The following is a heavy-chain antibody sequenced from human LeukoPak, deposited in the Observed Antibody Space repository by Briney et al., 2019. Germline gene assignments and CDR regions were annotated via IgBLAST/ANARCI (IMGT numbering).Heavy chain of an antibody. CDR2: IKEDGSEK. CDR3: MVAGGY. CDR1: GFTFSTYW. D-gene: IGHD2-15*01. Sequence: PGGSLRLSCASSGFTFSTYWMNGVRQAAAKGLDWSASIKEDGSEKNYVDSVKGRFNISRDNAKNSLCLQMNSLRAEDTAVYYWMVAGGYWGQGDLVTVSS. J-gene: IGHJ4*02. V-gene: IGHV3-7*05.